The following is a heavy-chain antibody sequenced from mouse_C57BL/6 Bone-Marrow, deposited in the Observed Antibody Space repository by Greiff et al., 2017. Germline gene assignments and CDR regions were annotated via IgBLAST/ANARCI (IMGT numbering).Heavy chain of an antibody. Sequence: QVQLQQPGAELVKPGASVKLSCKASGYTFTSYWMQWVKQRTGQGLEWIGENDPSDSYTNYNQKFKGKATLTVDTSSSTAYMQLSSLTSEDSAVYYCARGAVVHWYFDVWGTGTTVTVSS. CDR2: NDPSDSYT. D-gene: IGHD1-1*01. J-gene: IGHJ1*03. V-gene: IGHV1-50*01. CDR1: GYTFTSYW. CDR3: ARGAVVHWYFDV.